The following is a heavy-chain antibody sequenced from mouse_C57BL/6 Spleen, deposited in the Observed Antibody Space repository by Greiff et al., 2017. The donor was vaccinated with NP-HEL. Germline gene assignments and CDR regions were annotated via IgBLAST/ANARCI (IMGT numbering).Heavy chain of an antibody. J-gene: IGHJ2*01. V-gene: IGHV1-80*01. D-gene: IGHD5-5*01. Sequence: VQLHQSGAELVKPGASVKISCKASGYAFSSYWMNWVKQRPGKGLEWIGQIYPGDGDTNYNGKFKGKATLTADKSSSTAYMQLSSLTSEDSAVYFCARSRTTKGYYFDYWGQGTTLTVSS. CDR2: IYPGDGDT. CDR1: GYAFSSYW. CDR3: ARSRTTKGYYFDY.